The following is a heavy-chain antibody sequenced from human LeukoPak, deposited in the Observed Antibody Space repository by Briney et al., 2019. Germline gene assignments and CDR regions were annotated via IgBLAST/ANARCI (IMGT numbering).Heavy chain of an antibody. CDR1: GGTFSSQA. D-gene: IGHD3-22*01. V-gene: IGHV1-69*06. CDR2: IIPIFGTA. CDR3: ARGPDSSGYYYFY. Sequence: ASVKVSCKASGGTFSSQAISWVGQAPGQGLQWMGGIIPIFGTANYAQKFQGRVTITADKSTSTAYMALSSLRSEDTAVYYCARGPDSSGYYYFYWGQGTLVTVSS. J-gene: IGHJ4*02.